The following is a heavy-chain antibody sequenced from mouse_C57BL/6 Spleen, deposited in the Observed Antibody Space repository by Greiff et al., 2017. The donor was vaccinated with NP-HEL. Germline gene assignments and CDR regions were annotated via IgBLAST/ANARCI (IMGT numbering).Heavy chain of an antibody. CDR2: ISYDGSN. J-gene: IGHJ2*01. CDR1: GYSITSGYY. Sequence: EVQVVESGPGLVKPSQSLSLTCSVTGYSITSGYYWNWIRQFPGNKLEWMGYISYDGSNNYIPSLKNRISITRDTSKNQFFLKLNSVTTEDTATYYCARDPHYYGSSDNCDYWGQGTTLTVSS. V-gene: IGHV3-6*01. CDR3: ARDPHYYGSSDNCDY. D-gene: IGHD1-1*01.